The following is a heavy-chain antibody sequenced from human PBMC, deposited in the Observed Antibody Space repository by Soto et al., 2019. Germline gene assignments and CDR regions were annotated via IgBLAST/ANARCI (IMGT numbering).Heavy chain of an antibody. CDR1: GGSFSDYY. V-gene: IGHV4-34*01. D-gene: IGHD3-9*01. CDR2: INHSGST. CDR3: ARADVLRNFVIDY. J-gene: IGHJ4*02. Sequence: SETLSLTYAVYGGSFSDYYWTWIRQPPGKGLEWIGEINHSGSTNYNPSLKSRVIILVDTSKNQFSLKLSSVTAADTAVYYRARADVLRNFVIDYWGQGTLVTVSS.